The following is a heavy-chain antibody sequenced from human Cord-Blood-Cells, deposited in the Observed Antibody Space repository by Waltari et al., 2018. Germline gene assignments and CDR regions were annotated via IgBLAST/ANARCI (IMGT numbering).Heavy chain of an antibody. CDR1: GFTVSSNY. J-gene: IGHJ2*01. D-gene: IGHD7-27*01. V-gene: IGHV3-53*04. Sequence: EVQLVESGGGLVQPGGSLRLSCAASGFTVSSNYMSWFRQAPGKGREWVSVIYSGGSTYYAESGKGRFTISRHNSKNTLYLQMNSLRAEDTAVYYCARGSTGDGYWYFDLWGRGTLVTVSS. CDR3: ARGSTGDGYWYFDL. CDR2: IYSGGST.